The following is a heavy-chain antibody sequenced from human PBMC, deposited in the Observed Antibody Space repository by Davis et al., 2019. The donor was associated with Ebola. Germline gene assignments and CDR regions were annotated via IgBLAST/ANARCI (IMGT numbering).Heavy chain of an antibody. CDR1: GFTFSSYP. CDR2: MSYDGKKK. D-gene: IGHD1-26*01. CDR3: ARGGAGTRVAWIDS. V-gene: IGHV3-30*04. J-gene: IGHJ5*01. Sequence: GGSLRLSCAASGFTFSSYPMHWIRQAPGKGLDCVAVMSYDGKKKYHAESVKGRFTISRDNSKNTFYLEMNNLRVEDTAVYYCARGGAGTRVAWIDSWGQGTLVTVST.